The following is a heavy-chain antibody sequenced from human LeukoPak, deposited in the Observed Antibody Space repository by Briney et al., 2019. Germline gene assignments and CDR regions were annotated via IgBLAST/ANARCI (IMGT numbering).Heavy chain of an antibody. D-gene: IGHD3-9*01. CDR1: GGSFSGYY. J-gene: IGHJ3*02. CDR3: ARGLRYFDWSPPSTFDI. Sequence: PSETLSLTCAVYGGSFSGYYWSWIRQPPGKGLEWIGEINHSGSTNYNPSLKSRVTISVDTSKNQFSLKLSSVTAADTAVYYCARGLRYFDWSPPSTFDIWGQGTMVTVSS. CDR2: INHSGST. V-gene: IGHV4-34*01.